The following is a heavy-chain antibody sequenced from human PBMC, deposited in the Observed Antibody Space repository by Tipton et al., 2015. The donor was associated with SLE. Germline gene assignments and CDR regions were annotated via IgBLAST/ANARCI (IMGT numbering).Heavy chain of an antibody. CDR2: TNPSGNT. D-gene: IGHD1-26*01. CDR3: ARLPREWEVNALYYYFYYVDV. V-gene: IGHV4-34*01. J-gene: IGHJ6*03. CDR1: GGSFSGYS. Sequence: TLSLTCAVYGGSFSGYSWSWIRQPPGKGLEWIGQTNPSGNTNYNPSLKSRGTMSEDTSNNVRLTSVTAADTAVYYCARLPREWEVNALYYYFYYVDVWGKGTPVTVSS.